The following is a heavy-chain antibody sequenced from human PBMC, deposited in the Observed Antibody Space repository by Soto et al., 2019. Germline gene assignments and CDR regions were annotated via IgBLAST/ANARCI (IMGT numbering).Heavy chain of an antibody. CDR2: IVVGSGNT. V-gene: IGHV1-58*01. D-gene: IGHD1-20*01. Sequence: QKQLAQSGPEVKKPGTSVKVSCKASGFIFTSSAVQWVRQARGQRLEWIGWIVVGSGNTKYAQKFQERVAITRDMSTRTAYMELSSLRSEDTAVYYCAAGHLIPGTLSSYYNMDVWGQGTTVTVSS. J-gene: IGHJ6*02. CDR3: AAGHLIPGTLSSYYNMDV. CDR1: GFIFTSSA.